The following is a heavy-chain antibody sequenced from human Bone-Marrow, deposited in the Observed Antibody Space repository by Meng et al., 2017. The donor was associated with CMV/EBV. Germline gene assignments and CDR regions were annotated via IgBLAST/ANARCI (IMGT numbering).Heavy chain of an antibody. CDR2: INHSGST. D-gene: IGHD2-2*01. J-gene: IGHJ4*02. CDR3: ARGRSDIVVVPAANFAY. V-gene: IGHV4-34*01. CDR1: FSSYS. Sequence: FSSYSMTWVRQAPGKGLEWIGEINHSGSTNYNPSLKSRVTISVDTSKNQFSLKLSSVTAADTAVYYCARGRSDIVVVPAANFAYWGQGTLVTVSS.